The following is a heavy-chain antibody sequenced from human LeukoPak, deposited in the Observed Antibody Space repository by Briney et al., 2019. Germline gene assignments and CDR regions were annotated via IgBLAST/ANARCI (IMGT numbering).Heavy chain of an antibody. D-gene: IGHD2-2*01. J-gene: IGHJ1*01. CDR2: IIATLRTA. CDR3: ARGSLVCCSSSSCFYIDG. CDR1: GVTFSSYA. Sequence: SVNVSCKASGVTFSSYAISWVRQSPGQGLEWMGGIIATLRTANHAKTLQGRVTITADEARPTTYMELSSLRSADTAVYYCARGSLVCCSSSSCFYIDGGGQGTLVTVYS. V-gene: IGHV1-69*13.